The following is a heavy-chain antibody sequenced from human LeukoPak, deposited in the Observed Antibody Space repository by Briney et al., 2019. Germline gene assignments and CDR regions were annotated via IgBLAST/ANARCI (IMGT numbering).Heavy chain of an antibody. Sequence: GASVKVSCKASGYSFTGYYMHWVRQAPGQGLEWTGCINPNSGGTDYAQKFRGRVTMTRDTSISTAYMELSRLTSDDTAVYYCAGLSGYDPYYFDYWGQGTLVAVSS. V-gene: IGHV1-2*02. D-gene: IGHD5-12*01. CDR1: GYSFTGYY. J-gene: IGHJ4*02. CDR2: INPNSGGT. CDR3: AGLSGYDPYYFDY.